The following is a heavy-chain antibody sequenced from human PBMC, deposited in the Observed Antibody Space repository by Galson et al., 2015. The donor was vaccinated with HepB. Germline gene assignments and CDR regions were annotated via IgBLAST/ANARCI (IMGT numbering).Heavy chain of an antibody. CDR2: IWYDGSNK. J-gene: IGHJ5*02. V-gene: IGHV3-33*01. CDR1: GFTFRNYG. CDR3: ARDSSSSKGNWLDP. Sequence: SLRLSCAASGFTFRNYGMHWVRQAPGKGLEWVAMIWYDGSNKNYADSVKGRFTISRDNSKNTLYLQMDSLRAEDTAVYYCARDSSSSKGNWLDPWGQGTLVTVSS. D-gene: IGHD6-6*01.